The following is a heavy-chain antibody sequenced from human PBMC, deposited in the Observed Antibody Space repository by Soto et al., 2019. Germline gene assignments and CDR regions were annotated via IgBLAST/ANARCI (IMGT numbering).Heavy chain of an antibody. V-gene: IGHV4-59*12. CDR1: GGSISSYY. D-gene: IGHD5-12*01. J-gene: IGHJ4*02. CDR3: AAGGGLPRYY. CDR2: IYYSGST. Sequence: PSETLSLTCTVSGGSISSYYWSWIRQPPGKGLEWIGYIYYSGSTNYNPSLKSRVTISVDTSKNQFSLKLSSVTAADTAVYYCAAGGGLPRYYWGQGTLVTAPQ.